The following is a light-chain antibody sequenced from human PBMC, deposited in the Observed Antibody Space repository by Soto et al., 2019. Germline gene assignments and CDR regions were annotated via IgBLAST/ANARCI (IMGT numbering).Light chain of an antibody. Sequence: EIQMTQSPSYLSASVGERVTITCRASQSISNYLNWYQQRPGKAPKLLIYDASNLESGVPSRFSGRGAGTEFTLTISSLQPDDFATYYCQQYNSYPWTFGQGTKVEIK. CDR2: DAS. CDR1: QSISNY. J-gene: IGKJ1*01. V-gene: IGKV1-5*01. CDR3: QQYNSYPWT.